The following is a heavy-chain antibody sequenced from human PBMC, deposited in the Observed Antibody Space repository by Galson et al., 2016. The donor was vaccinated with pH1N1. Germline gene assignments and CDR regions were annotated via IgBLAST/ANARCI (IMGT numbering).Heavy chain of an antibody. D-gene: IGHD5-18*01. Sequence: SVKVSCKASGGTFSSYAINWVRQAPGQGLEWMGGIIPIFGTANYAQKFQGRVTITADESTSTAYMELNSLRSEDTAVYYCASPSRPPREIHLWSPNDAFDIWGQGTMVTVSS. CDR3: ASPSRPPREIHLWSPNDAFDI. CDR1: GGTFSSYA. CDR2: IIPIFGTA. J-gene: IGHJ3*02. V-gene: IGHV1-69*13.